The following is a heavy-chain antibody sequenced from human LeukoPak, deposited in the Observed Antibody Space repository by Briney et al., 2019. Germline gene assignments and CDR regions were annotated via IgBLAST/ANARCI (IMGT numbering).Heavy chain of an antibody. Sequence: SETLSLTCTVSGGSISSGSYYWNWIRQPAGKGLEWIGRIYTSGSTNYNPSLKSRVTISVDTSKNQFSLKLSSVTAADTAVYYCARSRSGFVDVWGQGTTVTISS. CDR3: ARSRSGFVDV. CDR1: GGSISSGSYY. V-gene: IGHV4-61*02. D-gene: IGHD6-19*01. CDR2: IYTSGST. J-gene: IGHJ6*02.